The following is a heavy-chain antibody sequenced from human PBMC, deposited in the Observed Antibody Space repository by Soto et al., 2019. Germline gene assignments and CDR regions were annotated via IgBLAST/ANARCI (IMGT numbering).Heavy chain of an antibody. Sequence: QVQLQESGPGLVKPSQTLSLTCTVSGGSISSGGYYWSWIRQHPGKGLEWIGYIYYSGSTYYNPSLKRRVTRSVDTSKNKSSLKLSSVTAADTAVYYCAAHLGYSGYGLFGKFDYWGQGTLVTVSS. J-gene: IGHJ4*02. D-gene: IGHD5-12*01. V-gene: IGHV4-31*03. CDR3: AAHLGYSGYGLFGKFDY. CDR2: IYYSGST. CDR1: GGSISSGGYY.